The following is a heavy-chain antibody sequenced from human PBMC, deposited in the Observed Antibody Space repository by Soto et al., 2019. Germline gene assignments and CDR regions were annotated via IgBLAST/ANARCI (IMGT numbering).Heavy chain of an antibody. CDR3: VRQIVELIPYFDH. D-gene: IGHD3-22*01. V-gene: IGHV3-23*01. CDR1: GFTFSIYA. Sequence: PGESLKISCAASGFTFSIYAMSWVRQAPGKGLEWVSTISHRSATTYYADSVKGRFTVSRDNSKNTLYLQMNSLRAEDTAVYYCVRQIVELIPYFDHWGQGSLVTVSS. CDR2: ISHRSATT. J-gene: IGHJ4*02.